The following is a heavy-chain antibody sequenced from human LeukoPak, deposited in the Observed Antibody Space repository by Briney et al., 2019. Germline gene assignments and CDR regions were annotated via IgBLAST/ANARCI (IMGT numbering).Heavy chain of an antibody. CDR3: VRDRTTVTLFDS. CDR1: GFTFSSYW. J-gene: IGHJ4*02. V-gene: IGHV3-74*01. CDR2: VSTDGNII. D-gene: IGHD4-17*01. Sequence: GGSLRLSCAVSGFTFSSYWMHWVRQAPGKGLVWVSRVSTDGNIISYADSVKGRFTISRDNAKNTVYLQMNSLRAEDTAVYYCVRDRTTVTLFDSWGQGTLVTVSS.